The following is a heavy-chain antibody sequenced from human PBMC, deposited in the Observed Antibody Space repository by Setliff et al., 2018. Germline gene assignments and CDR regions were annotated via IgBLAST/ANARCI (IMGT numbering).Heavy chain of an antibody. J-gene: IGHJ6*02. D-gene: IGHD6-13*01. CDR2: INHSGST. Sequence: ETLSLTCAVYGGSFSGYYWSWIRQPPGKGLEWIGEINHSGSTNNNPSLKSRVTISVDTSKNQFSLKLSSVTAADTAVYYCARQQQLVIGSTAYYYYGMDVWGQGTAVTVSS. CDR3: ARQQQLVIGSTAYYYYGMDV. CDR1: GGSFSGYY. V-gene: IGHV4-34*01.